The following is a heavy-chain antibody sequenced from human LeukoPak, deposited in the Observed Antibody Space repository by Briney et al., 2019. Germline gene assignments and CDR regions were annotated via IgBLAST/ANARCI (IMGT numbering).Heavy chain of an antibody. CDR1: GFTFSSYS. CDR2: ISSSSSYI. CDR3: ARDYSSRWYDSFDY. Sequence: PGGSLRLSCAASGFTFSSYSMNWVRQAPGKGLEWVSSISSSSSYIYYADSVKGRFTISRDNAKNSLYLQMNSLRAEDTPVHYCARDYSSRWYDSFDYWGKGNLVTVSS. J-gene: IGHJ4*02. D-gene: IGHD6-13*01. V-gene: IGHV3-21*01.